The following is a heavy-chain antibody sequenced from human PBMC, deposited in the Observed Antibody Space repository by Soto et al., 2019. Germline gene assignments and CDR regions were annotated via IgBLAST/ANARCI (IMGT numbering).Heavy chain of an antibody. V-gene: IGHV3-33*01. J-gene: IGHJ4*02. Sequence: GGSLRLSCAASGFTFSSYGMHWVRQAPGKGLEWVAVIWYDGSNKYYADSVKGRFTISRDNSKNTLYLQMNSLRAEDTAVYYCARDPPYCSSTSCYFEAWDYWGQGTLVTVSS. D-gene: IGHD2-2*01. CDR1: GFTFSSYG. CDR3: ARDPPYCSSTSCYFEAWDY. CDR2: IWYDGSNK.